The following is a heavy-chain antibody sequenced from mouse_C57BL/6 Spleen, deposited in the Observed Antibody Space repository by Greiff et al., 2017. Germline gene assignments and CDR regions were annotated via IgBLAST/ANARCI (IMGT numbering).Heavy chain of an antibody. J-gene: IGHJ2*01. CDR2: INPSTGGT. CDR3: ARGDSSGYYFDY. Sequence: EVQRVESGPELVKPGASVKISCKASGYSFTGYYMNWVKQSPEKSLEWIGEINPSTGGTTYNQKFKAKATLTVDKSSSTAYMQLKSLTSEDSAVYYCARGDSSGYYFDYWGQGTTLTVSS. D-gene: IGHD3-2*02. CDR1: GYSFTGYY. V-gene: IGHV1-42*01.